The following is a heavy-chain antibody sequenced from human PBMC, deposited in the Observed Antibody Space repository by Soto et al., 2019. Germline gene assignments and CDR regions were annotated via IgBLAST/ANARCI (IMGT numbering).Heavy chain of an antibody. J-gene: IGHJ4*02. V-gene: IGHV3-15*01. CDR1: GFTFSNAW. CDR3: TTSQKAAYCGGDCYYFDY. Sequence: EVQLVESGGGLVKPGGSLRLSCAASGFTFSNAWMSWVRQAPGKGLEWVGRIKRKTDGGTTDYAAPVKGRFTISRDDSKNTLYLQMNSLKTEDTAVYYCTTSQKAAYCGGDCYYFDYWGQGTLVTVSS. D-gene: IGHD2-21*02. CDR2: IKRKTDGGTT.